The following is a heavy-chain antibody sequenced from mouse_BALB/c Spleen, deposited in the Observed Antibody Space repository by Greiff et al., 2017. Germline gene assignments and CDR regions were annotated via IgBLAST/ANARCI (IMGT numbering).Heavy chain of an antibody. J-gene: IGHJ3*01. V-gene: IGHV2-9-2*01. CDR3: VRDSYQLAY. D-gene: IGHD2-10*01. CDR2: IWTGGGT. Sequence: QVQLQQSGPGLVAPSQSLSITCTVSGFSLTSYDISWIRQPPGKGLEWLGVIWTGGGTNYNSAFMSRLSISKDNSKSQVFLKMNSLQTDDTAIYYCVRDSYQLAYWGQGTLVTVSA. CDR1: GFSLTSYD.